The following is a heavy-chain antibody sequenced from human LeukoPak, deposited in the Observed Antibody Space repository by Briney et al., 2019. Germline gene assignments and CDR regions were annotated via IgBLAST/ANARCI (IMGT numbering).Heavy chain of an antibody. J-gene: IGHJ4*02. Sequence: PGGSLRLSCAASGFTFSSYAMHWVRQAPGKGLEWVAVISYDGSNKYYADSVKGRFTISRDNSKNTLYLQMNSLRAEDTAVYYCAREVLYCGGDCYGYYFDYWGQGTLVTVSS. CDR2: ISYDGSNK. CDR3: AREVLYCGGDCYGYYFDY. CDR1: GFTFSSYA. D-gene: IGHD2-21*02. V-gene: IGHV3-30-3*01.